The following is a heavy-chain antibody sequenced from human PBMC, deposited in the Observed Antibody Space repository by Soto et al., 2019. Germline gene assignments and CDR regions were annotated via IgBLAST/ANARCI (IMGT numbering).Heavy chain of an antibody. J-gene: IGHJ5*02. Sequence: SETLSLTCAVYGGSFSGYYWSWIRQPPGKGLEWIGEINHSGSTNYNPSLKSRVTISVDTSKNQFSLKLSSVTAADTAVYYCARCEKGSIVVVAAANWFDPWGQGTLVTVSS. CDR3: ARCEKGSIVVVAAANWFDP. V-gene: IGHV4-34*01. CDR1: GGSFSGYY. CDR2: INHSGST. D-gene: IGHD2-15*01.